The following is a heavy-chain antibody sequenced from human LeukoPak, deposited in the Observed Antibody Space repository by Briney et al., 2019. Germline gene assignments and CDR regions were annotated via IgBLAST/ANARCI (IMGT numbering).Heavy chain of an antibody. CDR3: ARGGDIYSYGDY. V-gene: IGHV3-30-3*01. CDR2: ISYDGSNK. Sequence: GGSLRLSCAASGFTFSSYAMHWVRQAPGKGLEWVAVISYDGSNKYYADSVKGRFTISRDNSKNTLYLQMNSLRAEDTAVYYCARGGDIYSYGDYWGQGTLVTVSS. CDR1: GFTFSSYA. J-gene: IGHJ4*02. D-gene: IGHD5-18*01.